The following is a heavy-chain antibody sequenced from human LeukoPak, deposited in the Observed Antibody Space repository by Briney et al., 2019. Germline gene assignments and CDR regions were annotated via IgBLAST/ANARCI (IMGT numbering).Heavy chain of an antibody. CDR3: ARDRRYCSSTSCYRDYAFDI. Sequence: PSETLSLTCTVSGGSISSGSYYWSWIRQPAGKGLEWIGRIYTSGSTNYNPSLKSRVTISVDRSKNQFSLKLSSVTAADTAVYYCARDRRYCSSTSCYRDYAFDIWGQGTMVTVSS. D-gene: IGHD2-2*01. V-gene: IGHV4-61*02. CDR2: IYTSGST. J-gene: IGHJ3*02. CDR1: GGSISSGSYY.